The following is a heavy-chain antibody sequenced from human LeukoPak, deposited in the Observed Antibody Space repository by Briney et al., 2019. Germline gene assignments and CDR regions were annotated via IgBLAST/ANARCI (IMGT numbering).Heavy chain of an antibody. CDR1: GYTFISYA. CDR3: ARESNWSAQDY. V-gene: IGHV1-3*01. Sequence: ASVKVSCKASGYTFISYAMHWVRQAPGQRLEWMGWINAGNGNTKYSQKFQGRVTITRDTSASTAYMELSSLRSEDTAVYYCARESNWSAQDYWGQGTLVTVSS. CDR2: INAGNGNT. J-gene: IGHJ4*02. D-gene: IGHD6-13*01.